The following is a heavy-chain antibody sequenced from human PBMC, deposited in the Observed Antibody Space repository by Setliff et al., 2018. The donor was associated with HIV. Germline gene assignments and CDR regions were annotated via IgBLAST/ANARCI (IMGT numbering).Heavy chain of an antibody. CDR3: ARRRLVGYSFDY. D-gene: IGHD6-25*01. V-gene: IGHV4-39*01. Sequence: TLSLTCTVSGGSVYTASYYWAWVRQPPGKGLEWIGTFYFGRTTYYNPSLESRVTLSVDTAKNQLSLKVTSVTAADTAIYYCARRRLVGYSFDYWGQGALVTV. J-gene: IGHJ4*02. CDR1: GGSVYTASYY. CDR2: FYFGRTT.